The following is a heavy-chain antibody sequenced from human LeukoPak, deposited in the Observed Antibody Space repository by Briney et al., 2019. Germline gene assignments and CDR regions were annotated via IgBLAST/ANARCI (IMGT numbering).Heavy chain of an antibody. CDR1: GFTFSSYW. CDR3: ARDRYYGDYEGPAFDI. CDR2: IKQDGSEK. J-gene: IGHJ3*02. D-gene: IGHD4-17*01. Sequence: GGSLRLSCAASGFTFSSYWMSWVRQAPGKGLEWVANIKQDGSEKYYVDSVKGRFTISRDNAKNSLYLQMNSLRAEDTAVYHCARDRYYGDYEGPAFDIWGQGTMVTVSS. V-gene: IGHV3-7*03.